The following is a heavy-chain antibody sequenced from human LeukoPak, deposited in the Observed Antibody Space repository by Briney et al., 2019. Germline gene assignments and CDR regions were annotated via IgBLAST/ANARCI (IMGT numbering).Heavy chain of an antibody. CDR1: GGSISSSSYY. D-gene: IGHD4-17*01. CDR2: IYYSGST. J-gene: IGHJ4*02. Sequence: SETLSLTCTVSGGSISSSSYYWGWIRQPPGKGLEWIGSIYYSGSTYYNPSLKSRVTISVDTSKNQFSLKLSSVTAADTAVYYCARTLPYGDYALGYWGQGTLVTVSS. CDR3: ARTLPYGDYALGY. V-gene: IGHV4-39*07.